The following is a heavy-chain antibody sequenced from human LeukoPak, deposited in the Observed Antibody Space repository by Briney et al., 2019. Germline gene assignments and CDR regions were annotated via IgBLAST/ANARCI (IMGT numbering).Heavy chain of an antibody. Sequence: GGSLRLSCAASGFSFKNHGFYWVRQAPGKGLEWVAIIWSDGSQKYYADSVKGRFTISRDNSKNIAYLQMNSLRAEDTAMYYCARDLSYGSLDCRGQGTLVTVSS. CDR1: GFSFKNHG. J-gene: IGHJ4*02. V-gene: IGHV3-33*07. CDR2: IWSDGSQK. CDR3: ARDLSYGSLDC. D-gene: IGHD3-9*01.